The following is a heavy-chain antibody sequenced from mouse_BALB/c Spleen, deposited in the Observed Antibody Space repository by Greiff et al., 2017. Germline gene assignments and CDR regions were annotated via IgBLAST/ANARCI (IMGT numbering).Heavy chain of an antibody. CDR3: ARVITTVVDAMDY. CDR1: GFSLTSYG. D-gene: IGHD1-1*01. CDR2: IWAGGST. Sequence: VQLVESGPGLVAPSQSLSITCTVSGFSLTSYGVHWVRQPPGKGLEWLGVIWAGGSTNYNSALMSRLSISKDNSKSQVFLKMNSLQTDDTAMYYCARVITTVVDAMDYWGQGTSVTVSS. V-gene: IGHV2-9*02. J-gene: IGHJ4*01.